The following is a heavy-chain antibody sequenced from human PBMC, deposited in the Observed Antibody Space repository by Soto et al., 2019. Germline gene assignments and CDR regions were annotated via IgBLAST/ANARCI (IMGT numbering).Heavy chain of an antibody. D-gene: IGHD2-21*02. CDR1: GVGLSTYA. Sequence: EVQLLESGGGFVQPGGSLRLSCTASGVGLSTYAISWVRQAPGKGLEWVSVISGNSGKTDYADSGKGRFSNCRDKSENTVYLQMNRLRAEDTAVYYCALPSCGGDCYSPFDYWGQGTLVTVSS. V-gene: IGHV3-23*01. J-gene: IGHJ4*02. CDR3: ALPSCGGDCYSPFDY. CDR2: ISGNSGKT.